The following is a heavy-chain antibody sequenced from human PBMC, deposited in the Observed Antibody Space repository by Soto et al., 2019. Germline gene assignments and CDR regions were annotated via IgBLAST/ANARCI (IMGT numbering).Heavy chain of an antibody. D-gene: IGHD2-2*02. V-gene: IGHV1-2*04. CDR2: INPNSGGT. CDR3: ARGREGIVVVPAAIPEGYYYGMDV. Sequence: ASVKVSCKASGYTFTGYYMHWVRQAPGQELEWMGWINPNSGGTNYAQKFQGWVTMTRDTSISTAYMELSRLRSDDTAVYYCARGREGIVVVPAAIPEGYYYGMDVWGQGTTVTVS. J-gene: IGHJ6*02. CDR1: GYTFTGYY.